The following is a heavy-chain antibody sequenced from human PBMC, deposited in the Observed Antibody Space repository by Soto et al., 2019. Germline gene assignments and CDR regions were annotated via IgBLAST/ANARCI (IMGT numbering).Heavy chain of an antibody. CDR1: GGAISSYA. J-gene: IGHJ5*02. CDR2: IVPILRRA. Sequence: SVKVSCKTSGGAISSYAISWVRQAPGQGLEWMGGIVPILRRADYAQKFQGRVTVTADEAASTAYMELTSLRSEDTAVYYCARGVPAALGSGYNWFDPWGQGTLVTVTS. V-gene: IGHV1-69*10. CDR3: ARGVPAALGSGYNWFDP. D-gene: IGHD2-2*01.